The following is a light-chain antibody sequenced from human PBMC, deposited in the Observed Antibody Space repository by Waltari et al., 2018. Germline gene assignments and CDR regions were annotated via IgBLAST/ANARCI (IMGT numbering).Light chain of an antibody. J-gene: IGKJ1*01. V-gene: IGKV3-20*01. CDR2: GAS. CDR3: QHYERLPAT. Sequence: EIVLTPSPGTLSLSLGERATPSCRASQSVSRALAWYQQKPGQAPRLLIYGASTRATGIPDRFSGSGSGTDFSLTISRLEPDDFAVYYCQHYERLPATFGQGTTVEI. CDR1: QSVSRA.